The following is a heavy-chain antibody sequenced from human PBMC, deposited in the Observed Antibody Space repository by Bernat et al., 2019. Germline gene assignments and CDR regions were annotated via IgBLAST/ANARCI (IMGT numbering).Heavy chain of an antibody. CDR2: IKSKTDGGTT. J-gene: IGHJ6*02. CDR1: GFTFSSYA. Sequence: EVQLLESGGGLVQPGGSLRLSCAASGFTFSSYAMSWVRQAPGKGLEWVGRIKSKTDGGTTDYAAPVKGRFTISRDDSKNTLYLQMNSLKTEDTAVYYCTTEGITMVRGVIIMSGYYGMDVWGQGTTVTVSS. D-gene: IGHD3-10*01. V-gene: IGHV3-15*01. CDR3: TTEGITMVRGVIIMSGYYGMDV.